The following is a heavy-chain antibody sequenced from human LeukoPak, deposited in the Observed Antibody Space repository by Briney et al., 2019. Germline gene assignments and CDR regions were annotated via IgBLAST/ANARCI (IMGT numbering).Heavy chain of an antibody. CDR3: ARVYYSSSYDYWYFDL. J-gene: IGHJ2*01. CDR1: GFTVSSNS. D-gene: IGHD6-13*01. CDR2: KDYSGST. V-gene: IGHV4-59*02. Sequence: GSLRLSCTVSGFTVSSNSMSWVRQAPGKGLEWIGYKDYSGSTNYNRSLKSRVTISVDTSKNQFSLKLSSVTAADTAVYYCARVYYSSSYDYWYFDLWGRGTLVTVSS.